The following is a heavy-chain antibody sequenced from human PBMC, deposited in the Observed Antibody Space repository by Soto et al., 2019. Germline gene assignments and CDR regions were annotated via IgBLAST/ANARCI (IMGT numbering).Heavy chain of an antibody. CDR3: ARDRYDFWSGSDHYGLDV. D-gene: IGHD3-3*01. CDR1: GFTFSDYY. Sequence: QVQLVESGGGLVKPGGSLRLSCAASGFTFSDYYMTWIRQAPGKGLEWVSYISSSGGLIYYADSVKGRFTISRDNARKSLYLQMRRLRAEDSAVYYCARDRYDFWSGSDHYGLDVWGQGTTVTVSS. CDR2: ISSSGGLI. V-gene: IGHV3-11*01. J-gene: IGHJ6*02.